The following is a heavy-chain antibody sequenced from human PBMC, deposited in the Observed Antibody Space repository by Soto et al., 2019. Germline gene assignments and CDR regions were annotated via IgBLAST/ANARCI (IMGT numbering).Heavy chain of an antibody. CDR2: IYYSGNT. D-gene: IGHD5-18*01. J-gene: IGHJ5*02. V-gene: IGHV4-61*08. Sequence: LTCTVSGGSVSSGDYYWSWIRQPPGKGLEWIGYIYYSGNTNYNPSLKSRVIISVDTSKNLFSLKLTSVTAADTAVYYCARIPVDTSMIYWLDPWGQGTLVTVSS. CDR1: GGSVSSGDYY. CDR3: ARIPVDTSMIYWLDP.